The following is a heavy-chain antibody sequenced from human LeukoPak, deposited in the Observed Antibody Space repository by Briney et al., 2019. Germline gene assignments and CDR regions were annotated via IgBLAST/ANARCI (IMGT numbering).Heavy chain of an antibody. V-gene: IGHV3-74*01. CDR3: ARGPNSNWSGLDF. CDR1: GFSFSGHW. CDR2: ISPTGSTT. J-gene: IGHJ4*02. D-gene: IGHD6-6*01. Sequence: GGSLRLSCTASGFSFSGHWMHWARQLPGKGLVWVSRISPTGSTTSYADSVKGRFTVSRDNAKNTLYLQVNNLRAENTAVYYCARGPNSNWSGLDFWGQGTLLTVSS.